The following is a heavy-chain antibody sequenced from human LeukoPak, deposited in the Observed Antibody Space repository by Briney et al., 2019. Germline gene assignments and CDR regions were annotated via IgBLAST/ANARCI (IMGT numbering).Heavy chain of an antibody. Sequence: SETLSLTCTVSGGSISDYFWSWIRQPPGKGLEWVGYVFYNGSTNYNPSLKSRVTISVDTSKNQFSLKLSSVTAADTAVYYCARSSLAAAGTGFDYWGQGTLVTVSS. V-gene: IGHV4-59*08. CDR1: GGSISDYF. J-gene: IGHJ4*02. CDR3: ARSSLAAAGTGFDY. CDR2: VFYNGST. D-gene: IGHD6-13*01.